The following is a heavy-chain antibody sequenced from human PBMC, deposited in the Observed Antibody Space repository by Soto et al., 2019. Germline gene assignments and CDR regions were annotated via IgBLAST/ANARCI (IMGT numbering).Heavy chain of an antibody. D-gene: IGHD3-10*01. CDR3: ARAYYYGAGENFYY. V-gene: IGHV4-39*01. J-gene: IGHJ4*02. CDR2: IYDSGSN. Sequence: QLQLQESGPGLGKPSETLSLTCTVSCGSLSSSSYYWGLIRQPQGKGLEWIGSIYDSGSNYYNPSLKSRVTICVDTSTKRVSVRLSSVTAADTAVYYCARAYYYGAGENFYYWGQGTLVTVSS. CDR1: CGSLSSSSYY.